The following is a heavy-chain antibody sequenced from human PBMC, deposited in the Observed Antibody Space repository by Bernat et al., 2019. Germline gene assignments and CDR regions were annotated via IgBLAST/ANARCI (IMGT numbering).Heavy chain of an antibody. Sequence: VGVVEAGGGVVQPGGSLSLSGGASGFACSTYAMNWVRQAPGKGLEWVSSIRATSDTTHYAASVKGRFVISRDNSRKTLSLQMDSLRAEDTAIYYCARDPRLGSEIDFWGLGTLVTVSS. D-gene: IGHD3-10*01. J-gene: IGHJ4*02. V-gene: IGHV3-23*04. CDR3: ARDPRLGSEIDF. CDR1: GFACSTYA. CDR2: IRATSDTT.